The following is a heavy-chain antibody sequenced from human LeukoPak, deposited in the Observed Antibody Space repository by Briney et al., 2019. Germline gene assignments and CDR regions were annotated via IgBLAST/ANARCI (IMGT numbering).Heavy chain of an antibody. CDR1: GGSISSYY. J-gene: IGHJ4*02. CDR3: ARTDSSGWYVFDY. V-gene: IGHV4-59*01. CDR2: IHYSGST. Sequence: SETLSLTCTVSGGSISSYYWRWIRQPPGKGLEWIGHIHYSGSTNHNPSLKSRVTISVDTSKNQFSLKLSSVTAADTAVYYCARTDSSGWYVFDYWGQGTLVTVSS. D-gene: IGHD6-19*01.